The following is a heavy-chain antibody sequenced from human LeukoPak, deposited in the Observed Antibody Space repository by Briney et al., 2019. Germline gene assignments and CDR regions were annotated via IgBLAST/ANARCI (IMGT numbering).Heavy chain of an antibody. J-gene: IGHJ5*02. V-gene: IGHV1-18*01. CDR3: ARDSGGYCTITNCQNWFDP. Sequence: ASVKVSCKASGYTFSSYGISWVRQAPGQGLEWMGWISAYNGNTNYAQKLQGRITMTTDTSTSTAYMELRSLGSDDTAVYYCARDSGGYCTITNCQNWFDPWGQGTLVTVSS. CDR1: GYTFSSYG. D-gene: IGHD2-2*01. CDR2: ISAYNGNT.